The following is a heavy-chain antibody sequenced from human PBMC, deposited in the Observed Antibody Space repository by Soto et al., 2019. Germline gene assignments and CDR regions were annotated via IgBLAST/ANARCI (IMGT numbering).Heavy chain of an antibody. J-gene: IGHJ5*02. CDR1: GYTFTSYG. V-gene: IGHV1-18*01. CDR2: ISAYNGNT. Sequence: QVQLVQSGAEVKKPGASVKVSCKASGYTFTSYGISWVRQAPGQGLEWMGWISAYNGNTNYAQKLQGRVTMTTDTSTRTAYTELRSLRSADTAVYYCARSSGSAYWFDPWGQGTLVTVSS. CDR3: ARSSGSAYWFDP. D-gene: IGHD6-6*01.